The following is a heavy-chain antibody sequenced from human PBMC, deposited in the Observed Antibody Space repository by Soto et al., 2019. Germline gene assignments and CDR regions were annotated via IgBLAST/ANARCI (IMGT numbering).Heavy chain of an antibody. CDR1: GFTFSNYA. D-gene: IGHD3-22*01. V-gene: IGHV3-23*01. CDR3: AKDYYDSSGYSYFDY. J-gene: IGHJ4*02. CDR2: ISGSGGST. Sequence: GGSLRLSCAASGFTFSNYAMSWVRQPPGKGLEWVSAISGSGGSTYYADSVKGRFTISRDNSKNMLYLQMNSVRAEDTAVYYCAKDYYDSSGYSYFDYWGQGTQVTVSS.